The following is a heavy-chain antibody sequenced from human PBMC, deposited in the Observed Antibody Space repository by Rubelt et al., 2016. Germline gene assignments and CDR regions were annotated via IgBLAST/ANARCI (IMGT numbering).Heavy chain of an antibody. D-gene: IGHD6-19*01. CDR2: INPNSGGT. J-gene: IGHJ4*02. Sequence: LVQSGAEVKKPGSSVKVSCKASGGTFSSYAISWVRQAPGQGLEWMGRINPNSGGTNYAQKFQGRVTMTRDTSITTAYMELSRLRSDDTAVFYCARESSSGWYIDYWGQGTLVTVSS. CDR3: ARESSSGWYIDY. CDR1: GGTFSSYA. V-gene: IGHV1-2*06.